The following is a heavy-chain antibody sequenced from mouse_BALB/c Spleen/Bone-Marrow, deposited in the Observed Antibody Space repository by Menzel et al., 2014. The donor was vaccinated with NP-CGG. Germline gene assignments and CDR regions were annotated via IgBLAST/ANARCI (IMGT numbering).Heavy chain of an antibody. D-gene: IGHD1-2*01. CDR2: INPDSSTI. V-gene: IGHV4-1*02. CDR1: GFDFSSYW. CDR3: ARLHCDGYGAY. Sequence: DVKLQESGGGLVQPGGSLKLSCAASGFDFSSYWMNWVRQAPGKGLEWIGEINPDSSTINYTPSLKDKFIISRDNAKNTLYLQMSKVRSEDTALYYCARLHCDGYGAYWGQGTLVTVSA. J-gene: IGHJ3*01.